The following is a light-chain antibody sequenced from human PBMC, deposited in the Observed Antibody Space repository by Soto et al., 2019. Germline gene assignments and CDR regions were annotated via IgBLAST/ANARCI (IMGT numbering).Light chain of an antibody. CDR1: QRVSSSY. CDR3: QQDYNLPKT. CDR2: GAS. Sequence: PGERVTLSCRARQRVSSSYLTWYQQKPGQAPRLLIYGASTRATGIPARFSGSGSGTDFTLTISSLQPEDFAVYYCQQDYNLPKTFGQGTKVEIK. V-gene: IGKV3D-7*01. J-gene: IGKJ1*01.